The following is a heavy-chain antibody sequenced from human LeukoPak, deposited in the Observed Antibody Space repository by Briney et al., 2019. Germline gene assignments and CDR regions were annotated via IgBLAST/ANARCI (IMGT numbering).Heavy chain of an antibody. D-gene: IGHD5-12*01. V-gene: IGHV4-34*01. Sequence: SETLSPTCDVSGGSLTGYYWTWVRQPPGKGLEWVGEINHSGSTNYNPSLKSRVTISVDTSKNQFSLKLSSVTAADTAVYYCARDTLEVATSLARGMDVWGQGTTVTVSS. CDR1: GGSLTGYY. CDR3: ARDTLEVATSLARGMDV. J-gene: IGHJ6*02. CDR2: INHSGST.